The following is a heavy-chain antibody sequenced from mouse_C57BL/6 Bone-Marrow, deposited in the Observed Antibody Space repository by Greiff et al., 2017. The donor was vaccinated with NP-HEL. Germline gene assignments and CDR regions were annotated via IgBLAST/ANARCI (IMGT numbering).Heavy chain of an antibody. Sequence: VQLKQSGAELARPGASVKLSCKASGYTFTSYGISWVKQRTGQGLEWIGEIYPRSGNTYYNEKFKGKATLTADKSASTAYMELRSLTSEDSAVYFCARRHDGVYYAMDYWGQGTSVTVSS. D-gene: IGHD2-12*01. CDR2: IYPRSGNT. CDR3: ARRHDGVYYAMDY. V-gene: IGHV1-81*01. J-gene: IGHJ4*01. CDR1: GYTFTSYG.